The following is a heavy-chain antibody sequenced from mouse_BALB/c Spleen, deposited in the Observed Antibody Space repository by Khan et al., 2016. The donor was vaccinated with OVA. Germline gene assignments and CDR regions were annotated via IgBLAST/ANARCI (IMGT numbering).Heavy chain of an antibody. CDR3: ARYGNYWYCDV. CDR1: GYTFSNYW. V-gene: IGHV1-9*01. J-gene: IGHJ1*01. CDR2: ILPGNGSI. Sequence: VHLVESGAELMKPGASVKISCKATGYTFSNYWIEWVKQRPGHGLEWIGEILPGNGSINYNEKFKDKATFTADTSSNIAYMQLSSLTSEDSAVYYCARYGNYWYCDVWGAGTTVTVSS. D-gene: IGHD2-1*01.